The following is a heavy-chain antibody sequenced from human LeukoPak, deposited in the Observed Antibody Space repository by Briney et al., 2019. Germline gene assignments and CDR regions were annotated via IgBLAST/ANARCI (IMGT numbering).Heavy chain of an antibody. Sequence: GASVKVSCKASGYTFTSYGISWVRQAPGQGLEWMGWISAYNGNTNYAQKLQGRVTMTTDTSTSTAYMELRSLRSDDTAVYYCARDRNVRLIRSSGWSAYWYFDLWGRGTLVTVSS. CDR2: ISAYNGNT. J-gene: IGHJ2*01. V-gene: IGHV1-18*01. CDR1: GYTFTSYG. D-gene: IGHD6-19*01. CDR3: ARDRNVRLIRSSGWSAYWYFDL.